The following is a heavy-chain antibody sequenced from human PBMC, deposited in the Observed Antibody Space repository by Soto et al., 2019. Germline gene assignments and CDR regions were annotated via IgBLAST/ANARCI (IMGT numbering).Heavy chain of an antibody. J-gene: IGHJ6*02. Sequence: SETLSLTCTVSGGSISSYYWSWIRQPPGKGLEWIGNIYYSGSTNYNPSLKSRVTISVDTSKNQFSLKLSSVTAADTAVYYCARERYYGMDVWGQGTTVTVSS. CDR3: ARERYYGMDV. CDR1: GGSISSYY. V-gene: IGHV4-59*01. CDR2: IYYSGST.